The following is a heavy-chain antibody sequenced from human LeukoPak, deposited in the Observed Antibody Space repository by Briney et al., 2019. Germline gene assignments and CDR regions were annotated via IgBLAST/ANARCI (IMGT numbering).Heavy chain of an antibody. CDR3: ARDEGFTTGTLFNWFDP. J-gene: IGHJ5*02. V-gene: IGHV1-69*06. D-gene: IGHD1-1*01. Sequence: ASVKVSCKASGGTFSSYAISWVRQAPGQGLEWMGGIIPIFGTANYAQKFQGRVTITADKSTSTAYMELSSLRSEDTAVYYCARDEGFTTGTLFNWFDPWGQGTLVTASS. CDR2: IIPIFGTA. CDR1: GGTFSSYA.